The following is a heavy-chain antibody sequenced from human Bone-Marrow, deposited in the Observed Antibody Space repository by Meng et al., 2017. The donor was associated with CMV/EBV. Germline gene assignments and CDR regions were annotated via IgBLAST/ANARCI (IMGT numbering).Heavy chain of an antibody. V-gene: IGHV1-18*01. Sequence: ASVKVSCKASGYTFTSYGISWVRQAPGQGLEWMGWISAYNGNTNYAQKFQGRVTITADKSTSTAYMELSSLRSEDTAVYYCARARVPAADYYYYGMDVWGQGTTVTVSS. D-gene: IGHD2-2*01. CDR1: GYTFTSYG. CDR3: ARARVPAADYYYYGMDV. J-gene: IGHJ6*02. CDR2: ISAYNGNT.